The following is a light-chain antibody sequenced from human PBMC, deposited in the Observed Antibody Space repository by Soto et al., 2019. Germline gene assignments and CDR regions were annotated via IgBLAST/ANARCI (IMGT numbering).Light chain of an antibody. V-gene: IGLV2-8*01. CDR2: EVT. CDR3: CSYAGSNNVV. J-gene: IGLJ1*01. Sequence: QSALTQPPSASGSPGQSVTISCTGTSSDVGGYDYVSWYQHHPGKAPKLMIYEVTQRPSGVPDRFSGSKSGNTASLTVSGLQAEDEADYYCCSYAGSNNVVFGPGTKLTVL. CDR1: SSDVGGYDY.